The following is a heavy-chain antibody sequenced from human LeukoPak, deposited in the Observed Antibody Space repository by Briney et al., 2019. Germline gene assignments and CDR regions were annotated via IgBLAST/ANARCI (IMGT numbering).Heavy chain of an antibody. Sequence: SETLSLTCAVYDGSFSGYYWSWIRQPPGKGLEWIGEINHSGSTNYNPSLKSRVTISVDTSKNQFSLKLSSVTAADTAVYYCARNSDTAMVDYWGQGTLVTVSS. CDR1: DGSFSGYY. V-gene: IGHV4-34*01. CDR3: ARNSDTAMVDY. CDR2: INHSGST. D-gene: IGHD5-18*01. J-gene: IGHJ4*02.